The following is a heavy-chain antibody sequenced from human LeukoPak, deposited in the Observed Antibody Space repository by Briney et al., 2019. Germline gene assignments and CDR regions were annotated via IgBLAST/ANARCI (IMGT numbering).Heavy chain of an antibody. CDR1: GFTFSSYA. CDR2: ISYDGSNK. D-gene: IGHD6-13*01. Sequence: GGSLRLSCAASGFTFSSYAMHWVRQAPGKGLEWVAVISYDGSNKYYADSVKDRFTISRDNSKNTLYLQMNSLRAEDTAVYYCLAAAPPQDDYWGQGPLVTVSS. J-gene: IGHJ4*02. V-gene: IGHV3-30-3*01. CDR3: LAAAPPQDDY.